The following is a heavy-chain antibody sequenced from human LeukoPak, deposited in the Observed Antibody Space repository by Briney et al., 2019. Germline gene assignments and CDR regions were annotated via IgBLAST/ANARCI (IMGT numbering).Heavy chain of an antibody. CDR2: ISSYNGNT. J-gene: IGHJ4*02. V-gene: IGHV1-18*01. D-gene: IGHD2-15*01. CDR3: ARDDDYCSGGSCYPGRIDY. Sequence: ASVKVSCKASGYTFTSYGISWVRQAPGQGLEWMGGISSYNGNTNYAQKLQGRVTMTTDTSTSTAYMELSSLRSDDTAVYYCARDDDYCSGGSCYPGRIDYWGQGTLVTVSS. CDR1: GYTFTSYG.